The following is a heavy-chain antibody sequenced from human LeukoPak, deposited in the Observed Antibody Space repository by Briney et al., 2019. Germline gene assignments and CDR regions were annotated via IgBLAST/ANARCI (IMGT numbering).Heavy chain of an antibody. Sequence: ASVKVSCKASGYAFTSYYIHWVRQAPGQGLEWMGIINPSGGSTSYAQKFQGRVTMTRNTSTSTVYMELSSLKSEDTAVYYCARDRAMATMDYWGQGTLFTVSS. D-gene: IGHD5-24*01. CDR1: GYAFTSYY. V-gene: IGHV1-46*01. J-gene: IGHJ4*02. CDR2: INPSGGST. CDR3: ARDRAMATMDY.